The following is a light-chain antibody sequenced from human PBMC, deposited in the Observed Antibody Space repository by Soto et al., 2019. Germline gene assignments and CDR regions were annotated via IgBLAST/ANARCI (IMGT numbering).Light chain of an antibody. CDR1: HYVSASA. CDR2: DAS. CDR3: QQRNNWPEALT. Sequence: ETVLMQSPDTVSLTNGATATLSCRARHYVSASARAWYQQPGVLAPRLVIYDASNRATGIPARFSGSGSGTDFTLTISSLEPEDSAVYYCQQRNNWPEALTFGGRTK. V-gene: IGKV3-11*01. J-gene: IGKJ4*01.